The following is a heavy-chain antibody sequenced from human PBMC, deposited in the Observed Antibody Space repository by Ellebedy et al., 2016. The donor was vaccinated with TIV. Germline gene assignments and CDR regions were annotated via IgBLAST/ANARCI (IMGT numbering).Heavy chain of an antibody. CDR3: AGWAGDDNS. V-gene: IGHV3-21*05. J-gene: IGHJ4*02. CDR1: GFIFSNYT. CDR2: ISATNI. Sequence: GGSLRLXCAASGFIFSNYTLHWVRQAPGRGLEWVSHISATNIYYTDSVKGRFTISRDDAKNSLYLQMNSLRVEDTAIYYCAGWAGDDNSWGQGTLVTVSS. D-gene: IGHD7-27*01.